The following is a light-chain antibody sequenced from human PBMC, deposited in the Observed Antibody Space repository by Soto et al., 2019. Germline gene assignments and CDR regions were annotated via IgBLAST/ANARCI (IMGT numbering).Light chain of an antibody. CDR1: SSDVGGYHY. V-gene: IGLV2-14*01. CDR2: EVT. J-gene: IGLJ2*01. Sequence: QSAPTQPASVSGSPGQSITISCTGTSSDVGGYHYVSWYQQHPGKAPKLMIYEVTNRPTGVSNRFSASKSGNTASLTISGLQAEDEAHYYCSSYTTTYTVVFGGGTKLTVL. CDR3: SSYTTTYTVV.